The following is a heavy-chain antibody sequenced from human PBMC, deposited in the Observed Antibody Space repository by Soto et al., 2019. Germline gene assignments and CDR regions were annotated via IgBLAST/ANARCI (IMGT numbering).Heavy chain of an antibody. CDR3: ARDQIAAAGSSDY. CDR2: ISSSSSYI. V-gene: IGHV3-21*01. Sequence: LRLSCAASGFTFSSYSMNWVRQAPGKGLEWVSSISSSSSYIYYADSVKGRFTISRDNAKNSLYLQMNSLRAEDTAVYYCARDQIAAAGSSDYWGQGTLVTVSS. J-gene: IGHJ4*02. D-gene: IGHD6-13*01. CDR1: GFTFSSYS.